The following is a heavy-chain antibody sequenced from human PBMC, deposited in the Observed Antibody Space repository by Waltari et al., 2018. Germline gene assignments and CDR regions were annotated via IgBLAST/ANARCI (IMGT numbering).Heavy chain of an antibody. Sequence: EVQLLGSGGGLVQPGGSLRLSCAASGFTFSTYAMSWVRQAPGKGLEWVSLIYGGGSSTYYADSVKGRFIVSRDNSKNTLYLQMSSLRAEDTAVYDCAKGLNYYDSSGYGYWGQGTLVTVSS. D-gene: IGHD3-22*01. CDR2: IYGGGSST. CDR1: GFTFSTYA. CDR3: AKGLNYYDSSGYGY. V-gene: IGHV3-23*03. J-gene: IGHJ4*02.